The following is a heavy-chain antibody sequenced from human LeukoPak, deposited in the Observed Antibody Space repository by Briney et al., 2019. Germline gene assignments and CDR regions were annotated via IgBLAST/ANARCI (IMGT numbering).Heavy chain of an antibody. CDR2: VYWIDNK. CDR1: GFSLNTSEVA. Sequence: SGPTLVNPTQTLTLTCTFSGFSLNTSEVAVAWIRQPPGNALEWLALVYWIDNKRYSPSLKSRLTVTKDTSKNQVVLTITNMDPADSATYFCAHRSSFLLQFHHWGLGPLVTVSS. J-gene: IGHJ4*02. V-gene: IGHV2-5*01. CDR3: AHRSSFLLQFHH.